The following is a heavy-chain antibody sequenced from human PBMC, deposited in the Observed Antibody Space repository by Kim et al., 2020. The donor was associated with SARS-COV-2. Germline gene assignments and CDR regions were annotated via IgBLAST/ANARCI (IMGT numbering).Heavy chain of an antibody. J-gene: IGHJ4*02. CDR3: ARQRIAVAGPFDY. V-gene: IGHV4-39*01. Sequence: YNPPLKTRVTMSVDTSTNQFSLNLNSVTATDTAVYYCARQRIAVAGPFDYWGQGTLVSVYS. D-gene: IGHD6-19*01.